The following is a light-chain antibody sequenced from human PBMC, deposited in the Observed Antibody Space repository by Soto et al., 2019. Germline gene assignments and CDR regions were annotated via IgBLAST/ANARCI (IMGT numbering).Light chain of an antibody. CDR2: DVT. CDR3: SSYTISSTYV. CDR1: SSVVGGYNY. V-gene: IGLV2-14*03. Sequence: QSALTQPASVSGSPGQSITISCTGTSSVVGGYNYVSWYQHHPGKAPKLMIYDVTNRPSGISNRFSGSKSGNTASLTISVLQTEDEADYYCSSYTISSTYVFGTGTKVTVL. J-gene: IGLJ1*01.